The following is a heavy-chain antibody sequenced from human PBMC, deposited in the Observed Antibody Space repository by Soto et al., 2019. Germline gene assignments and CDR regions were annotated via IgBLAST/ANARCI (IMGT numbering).Heavy chain of an antibody. CDR3: ASSYYYDSSGYSSLYYYYGMDV. CDR2: INAGNGNT. CDR1: GYTFTSYA. J-gene: IGHJ6*02. D-gene: IGHD3-22*01. Sequence: ASVKVSCTASGYTFTSYAMHWVRQAPGQRLEWMGWINAGNGNTKYSQMFQGRVTITRDTSASTAYMELSSLRSEDTAVYYCASSYYYDSSGYSSLYYYYGMDVWGQGTTVTVSS. V-gene: IGHV1-3*01.